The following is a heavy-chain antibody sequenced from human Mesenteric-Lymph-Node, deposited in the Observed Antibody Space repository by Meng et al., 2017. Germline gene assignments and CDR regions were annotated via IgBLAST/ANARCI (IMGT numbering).Heavy chain of an antibody. D-gene: IGHD6-19*01. J-gene: IGHJ5*02. CDR1: GYTFTTYA. Sequence: QVHFVQSGAEVKKPGASVKVSCQASGYTFTTYAIHWVRQAPGQRLEWMGWINAGNGNTRYSQKFQGRVSITRDTSASTAYMELSSLRSEDTAVYYCARCIAVAGNWFDPWGQGTLVTVSS. CDR2: INAGNGNT. CDR3: ARCIAVAGNWFDP. V-gene: IGHV1-3*01.